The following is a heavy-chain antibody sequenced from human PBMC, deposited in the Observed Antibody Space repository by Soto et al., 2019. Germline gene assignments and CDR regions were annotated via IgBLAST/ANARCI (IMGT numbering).Heavy chain of an antibody. CDR2: IYYSGST. CDR1: GGSISSGGYY. CDR3: ASEPTGRGWFDP. Sequence: TLSLTCTVSGGSISSGGYYWRWIRQHPGKGLEWIGYIYYSGSTYYNPSLKSRVTISVDTSKNQFSLKLSSVTAADTAVYYCASEPTGRGWFDPWGQGTLVTVSS. D-gene: IGHD3-9*01. V-gene: IGHV4-31*03. J-gene: IGHJ5*02.